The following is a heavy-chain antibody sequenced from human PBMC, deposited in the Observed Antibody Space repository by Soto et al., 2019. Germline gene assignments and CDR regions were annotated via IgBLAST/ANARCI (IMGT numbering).Heavy chain of an antibody. V-gene: IGHV3-53*01. CDR1: GVTVTSNY. CDR2: IYSGENA. Sequence: EVQLVQSGGGLVQPGGSLRLSCAGYGVTVTSNYMNWVRQAPGKGLEWVSVIYSGENAYYADSVAGRFTISRDNSKNTLYLQMNSLRVEDTAVYYCARDLDAFDTWGQGTTVNVSS. CDR3: ARDLDAFDT. J-gene: IGHJ3*02.